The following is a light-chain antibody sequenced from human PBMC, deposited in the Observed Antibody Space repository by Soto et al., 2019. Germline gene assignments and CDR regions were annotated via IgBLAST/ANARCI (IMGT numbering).Light chain of an antibody. CDR3: QQSYTTPQYT. CDR2: AAS. CDR1: QSISTY. J-gene: IGKJ2*01. Sequence: DIQMTQSPSSLSASVGDRVTITCRASQSISTYLNWYQQKPGEAPKLLMYAASTLQSGVPSRFSGSGSGTEFTLTISSLQPEDFATYYCQQSYTTPQYTFGQATKVEIK. V-gene: IGKV1-39*01.